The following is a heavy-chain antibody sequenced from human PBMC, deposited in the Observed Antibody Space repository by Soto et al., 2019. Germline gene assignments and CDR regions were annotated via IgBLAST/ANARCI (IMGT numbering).Heavy chain of an antibody. CDR3: ARECGGSPYFDY. V-gene: IGHV3-30-3*01. CDR2: ISYDGSNK. J-gene: IGHJ4*02. CDR1: GFTFSSYA. D-gene: IGHD2-15*01. Sequence: GGSLRLSCAASGFTFSSYAMHWVRQAPGKGLEWVAVISYDGSNKYYADSVKGRFTISRDNSKNTLYLQMNSLRAEDTAVYYCARECGGSPYFDYWGQGTLVTVSS.